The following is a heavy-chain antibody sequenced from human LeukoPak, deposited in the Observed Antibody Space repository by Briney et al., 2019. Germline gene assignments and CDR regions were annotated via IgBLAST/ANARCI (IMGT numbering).Heavy chain of an antibody. J-gene: IGHJ3*02. Sequence: PSETLPLTCTVSGGSTNSPPDYWSWIRQPPGKQLEWIGYIYHSGSTNYNPSLKSRVTISVDTSKDQFSLKLTSVTAADTAVYYCARAQYYDSSGYPLMIWGQGTMVTVSS. CDR3: ARAQYYDSSGYPLMI. CDR2: IYHSGST. CDR1: GGSTNSPPDY. V-gene: IGHV4-61*01. D-gene: IGHD3-22*01.